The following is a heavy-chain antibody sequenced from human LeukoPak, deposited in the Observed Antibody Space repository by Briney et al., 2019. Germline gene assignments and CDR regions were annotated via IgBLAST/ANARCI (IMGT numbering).Heavy chain of an antibody. V-gene: IGHV1-24*01. CDR3: ATDIQLGIAAAGLRTDV. D-gene: IGHD6-13*01. J-gene: IGHJ6*04. CDR1: GYTLTELS. Sequence: GASVKVSCKVSGYTLTELSMHWVRQAPGKGLEWMGGFDPEDGETIYAQKSQGRVTMTEDTSTDTAYMELSSLRSEDTAVYYCATDIQLGIAAAGLRTDVWGKGTTVTVSS. CDR2: FDPEDGET.